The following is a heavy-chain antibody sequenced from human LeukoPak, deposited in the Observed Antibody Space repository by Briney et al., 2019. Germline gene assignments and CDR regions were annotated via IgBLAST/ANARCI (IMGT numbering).Heavy chain of an antibody. CDR3: ARDLPDILTGGPYGMDV. CDR2: IYHSGST. V-gene: IGHV4-59*01. J-gene: IGHJ6*02. D-gene: IGHD3-9*01. CDR1: GGSISSYY. Sequence: PSETLSLTCTVSGGSISSYYWSWIRQPPGKGLEWIGYIYHSGSTNYNPSLKSRVTISVDTSKNQFSLKLSSVTAADTAVYYCARDLPDILTGGPYGMDVWGQGTTVTVSS.